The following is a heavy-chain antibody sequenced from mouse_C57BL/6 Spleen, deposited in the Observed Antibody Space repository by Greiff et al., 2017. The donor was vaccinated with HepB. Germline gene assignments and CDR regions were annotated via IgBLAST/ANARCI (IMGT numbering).Heavy chain of an antibody. D-gene: IGHD1-1*01. CDR3: ARGGYYGSSSFAY. V-gene: IGHV1-50*01. CDR1: GYTFTSYW. CDR2: IDPSDSYT. J-gene: IGHJ3*01. Sequence: QVQLQQPGAELVKPGASVKLSCKASGYTFTSYWMQWVKPRPGQGLEWIGEIDPSDSYTNYNQKFKGKATLTVVPSSSTAYMQLSSLTSEDSAVYYCARGGYYGSSSFAYWGQGTLVTVSA.